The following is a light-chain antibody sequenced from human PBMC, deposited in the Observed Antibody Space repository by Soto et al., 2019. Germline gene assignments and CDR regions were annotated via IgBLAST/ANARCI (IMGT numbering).Light chain of an antibody. CDR1: QSISTS. J-gene: IGKJ3*01. CDR2: GAS. V-gene: IGKV1-5*01. Sequence: DIQMTQSPSTLSASVGDRVTITCRATQSISTSLAWYQQKPGKAPNLLISGASNLESGVPSRFSGSGSGTDFTLTISSLQPEDFAAYYCQQSSSFPLTFGPGTKVDIK. CDR3: QQSSSFPLT.